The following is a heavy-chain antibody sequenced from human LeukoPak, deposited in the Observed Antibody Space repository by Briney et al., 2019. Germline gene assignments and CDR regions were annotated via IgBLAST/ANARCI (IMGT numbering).Heavy chain of an antibody. CDR1: GFTFSTYG. CDR3: AKEVGLYFFDS. V-gene: IGHV3-30*18. J-gene: IGHJ4*02. CDR2: ISYDGLHQ. Sequence: GGSLRLSCAASGFTFSTYGMHWVRQAPGKGLEWVGVISYDGLHQYYGDSVKGRLTISRDNSKNILHLQMIRLRDEDTAIYYCAKEVGLYFFDSWGQGTLVTVSS. D-gene: IGHD3-10*01.